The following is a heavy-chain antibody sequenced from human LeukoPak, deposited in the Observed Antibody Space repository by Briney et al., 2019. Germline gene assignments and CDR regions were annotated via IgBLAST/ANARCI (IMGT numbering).Heavy chain of an antibody. CDR3: ARLRITMVRGVIITVGMDV. CDR2: IYYSGST. J-gene: IGHJ6*02. CDR1: GGSISSGGYY. D-gene: IGHD3-10*01. V-gene: IGHV4-31*03. Sequence: SQTLSLTCTVSGGSISSGGYYWSWIRQHPGKGLEWIGYIYYSGSTYYNPSLKSRVTISVDTSKNQFSLKLSSVTAADTAVYYCARLRITMVRGVIITVGMDVWGQGTTVTVSS.